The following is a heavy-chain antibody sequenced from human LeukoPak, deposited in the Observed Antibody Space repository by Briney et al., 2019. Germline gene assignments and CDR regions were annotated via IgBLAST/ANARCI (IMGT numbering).Heavy chain of an antibody. D-gene: IGHD3-10*01. CDR3: AKDRVDGSGSQFDS. J-gene: IGHJ4*02. V-gene: IGHV3-23*01. Sequence: PGGSLRLSCAASGFTFSSYWMSWVRQAPGKGLEWVSGISGGSGSTHYADSVKGRFTISLDNSKNTLYLQMNSLRADDTAVYYCAKDRVDGSGSQFDSWGQGSLVTVSS. CDR2: ISGGSGST. CDR1: GFTFSSYW.